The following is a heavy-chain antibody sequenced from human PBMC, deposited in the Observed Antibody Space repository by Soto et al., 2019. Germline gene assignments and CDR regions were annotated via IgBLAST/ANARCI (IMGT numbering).Heavy chain of an antibody. D-gene: IGHD5-12*01. V-gene: IGHV1-2*02. Sequence: QVPLVQSGAEVKKPGASVTVSCKASGYRFSDYYLHWVRQAPGQGPEWMGWMNPNSGDTKYAQKFKGRVTMTRDTSVRTAFMERNWLKSDDTAVYYCARESGGATATLDYYYFYMDVWGIGTTVTVSS. CDR2: MNPNSGDT. CDR1: GYRFSDYY. CDR3: ARESGGATATLDYYYFYMDV. J-gene: IGHJ6*03.